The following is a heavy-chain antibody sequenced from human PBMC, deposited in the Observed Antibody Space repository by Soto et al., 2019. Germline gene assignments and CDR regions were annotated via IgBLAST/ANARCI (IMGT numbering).Heavy chain of an antibody. V-gene: IGHV3-23*01. D-gene: IGHD4-17*01. J-gene: IGHJ3*02. CDR2: MSGSSSTT. CDR3: ANKKNYGDYRDAFDI. CDR1: GLTFSNYA. Sequence: GGSLRLSCATSGLTFSNYAMSWVRQAPGGGLEWVSSMSGSSSTTYYADSVRGRFTISRDRSKNTLYLQMNSLRAEDTAVYYCANKKNYGDYRDAFDIWGQGTMVTVSS.